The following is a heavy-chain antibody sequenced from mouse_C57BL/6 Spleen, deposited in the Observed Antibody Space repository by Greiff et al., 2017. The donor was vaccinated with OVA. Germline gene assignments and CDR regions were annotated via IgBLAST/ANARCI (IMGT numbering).Heavy chain of an antibody. CDR1: GFTFSDYG. V-gene: IGHV5-17*01. J-gene: IGHJ2*01. CDR2: ISSGSSTI. CDR3: ARGGYYFDY. Sequence: EVKLMESGGGLVKPGGSLKLSCAASGFTFSDYGMHWVRQAPEKGLEWVAYISSGSSTIYYADTVKCRFTISRDNAKNTLFLQMTSLRSEDTAMYYCARGGYYFDYWGQGATLTVSS.